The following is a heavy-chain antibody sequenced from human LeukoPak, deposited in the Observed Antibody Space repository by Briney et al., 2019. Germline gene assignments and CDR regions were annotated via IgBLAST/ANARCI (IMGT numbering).Heavy chain of an antibody. Sequence: GGSLRLSCTASGFTFSNYWMQWVRQVPGKGLVWVSRTNRDESSTTYADSVKGRFTISRDNAKNTLYLQMNSLGAEDTALYYCARVAATVTTNFYYYIDVWGEGTTVTVSS. J-gene: IGHJ6*03. CDR1: GFTFSNYW. CDR2: TNRDESST. CDR3: ARVAATVTTNFYYYIDV. D-gene: IGHD4-17*01. V-gene: IGHV3-74*01.